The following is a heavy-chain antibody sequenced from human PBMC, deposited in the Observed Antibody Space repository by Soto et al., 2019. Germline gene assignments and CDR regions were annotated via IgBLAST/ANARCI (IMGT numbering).Heavy chain of an antibody. D-gene: IGHD1-26*01. J-gene: IGHJ6*02. CDR2: IYYSGST. CDR1: GGCINSEGHY. Sequence: PXETLSLTCTVCGGCINSEGHYWSWIRQHPGRGLEWIGYIYYSGSTHYNPSLKSRVTILLDPSKNQFSLKLTSVTAADTAIYYSARATTISYGVDVCGQRTTVTVSS. CDR3: ARATTISYGVDV. V-gene: IGHV4-31*03.